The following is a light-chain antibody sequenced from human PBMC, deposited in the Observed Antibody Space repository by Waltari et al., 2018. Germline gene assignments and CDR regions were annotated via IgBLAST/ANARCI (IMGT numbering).Light chain of an antibody. CDR1: SSHIGSNY. Sequence: QSVLTQPPSASGTPGQRVTISCSGSSSHIGSNYVPWYQQLPGTAPKLLIYRNNQRPSGVPDRFSGSKSGTSASLAISGLRSEDEADYYCATWDDSLSGPVFGGGTKLTVL. V-gene: IGLV1-47*01. CDR2: RNN. J-gene: IGLJ3*02. CDR3: ATWDDSLSGPV.